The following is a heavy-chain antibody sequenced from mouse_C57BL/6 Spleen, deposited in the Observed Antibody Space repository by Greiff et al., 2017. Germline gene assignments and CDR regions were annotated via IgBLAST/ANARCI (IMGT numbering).Heavy chain of an antibody. CDR2: IDPSDSYT. Sequence: QVQLQQPGAELVKPGASVKLSCKASGYTFTSYWMQWVKQRPGQGLEWIGEIDPSDSYTNYNQKFKGKATLTVDTSSSTAYMQLSSLTSEDSAVYYCARLLRRYCFDYWGQGTTLTVSS. J-gene: IGHJ2*01. V-gene: IGHV1-50*01. CDR3: ARLLRRYCFDY. D-gene: IGHD1-1*01. CDR1: GYTFTSYW.